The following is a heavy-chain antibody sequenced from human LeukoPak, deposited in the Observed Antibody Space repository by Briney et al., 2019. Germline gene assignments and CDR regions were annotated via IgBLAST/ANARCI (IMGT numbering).Heavy chain of an antibody. Sequence: GGSLRLSCAASGYSFSSYSMHWVRESPDKGLEWVAFIRFDGRNKYYSDSLKGRFSISRDNSKNTVYLQMNDLRTEETAIYYCGKDRGSGSSGGEYWGQGTLVTVSS. D-gene: IGHD1-26*01. CDR3: GKDRGSGSSGGEY. V-gene: IGHV3-30*02. CDR1: GYSFSSYS. CDR2: IRFDGRNK. J-gene: IGHJ4*02.